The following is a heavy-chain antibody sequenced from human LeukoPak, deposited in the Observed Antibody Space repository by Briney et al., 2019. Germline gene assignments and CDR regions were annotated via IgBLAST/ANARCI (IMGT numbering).Heavy chain of an antibody. Sequence: SETLSLTCTVSGGSIHSYWSWIRQPAGKGLEWIGRISGSGTITYNPALQSRLTISIDTSKNQFSLKLMSVTAADTAVYYCARASRDYDFWSGSMEDAFDIWGQGTMVTVSS. D-gene: IGHD3-3*01. CDR1: GGSIHSY. CDR3: ARASRDYDFWSGSMEDAFDI. V-gene: IGHV4-4*07. CDR2: ISGSGTI. J-gene: IGHJ3*02.